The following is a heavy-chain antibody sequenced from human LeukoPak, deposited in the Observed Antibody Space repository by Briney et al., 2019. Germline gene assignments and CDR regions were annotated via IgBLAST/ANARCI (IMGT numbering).Heavy chain of an antibody. CDR3: AKGSSGWSTDAFDI. Sequence: GGSLRLSCAASGFTFSSYGMHWVRQAPGKGLEWVSGINWNTNSIKYADSVKGRFTISRDNAKNSLYLQMNSLRAEDTAFYYCAKGSSGWSTDAFDIWGQGTMVTVSS. CDR1: GFTFSSYG. CDR2: INWNTNSI. V-gene: IGHV3-9*01. D-gene: IGHD6-19*01. J-gene: IGHJ3*02.